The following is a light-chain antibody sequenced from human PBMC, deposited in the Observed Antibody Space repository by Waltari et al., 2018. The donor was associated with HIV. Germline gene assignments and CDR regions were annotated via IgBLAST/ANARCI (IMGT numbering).Light chain of an antibody. V-gene: IGLV3-27*01. J-gene: IGLJ2*01. Sequence: SLELTQPSSVSVSPGQAARITCSGDLLATKHARWFQQKPGQAPVVVIYKDTGRPSALPERFSGYSSGTTVTLTIGGVQVEDEADYYCYSAADDNRLIFGGGTKLTVL. CDR2: KDT. CDR3: YSAADDNRLI. CDR1: LLATKH.